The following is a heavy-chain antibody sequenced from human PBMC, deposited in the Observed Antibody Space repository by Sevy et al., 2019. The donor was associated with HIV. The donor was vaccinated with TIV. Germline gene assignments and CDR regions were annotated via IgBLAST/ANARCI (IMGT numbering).Heavy chain of an antibody. CDR1: GYTFTGYY. V-gene: IGHV1-2*06. J-gene: IGHJ5*02. CDR2: INPNSGGT. D-gene: IGHD3-3*01. Sequence: ASVKVSCKASGYTFTGYYMHWVRQAPGQGLEWMARINPNSGGTNYAQKFQGRVTMTRDTSISTAYMELSRLRSDDTAVYYCARGSRLLEWLFHEGGNWFDPWGQGTLVTVSS. CDR3: ARGSRLLEWLFHEGGNWFDP.